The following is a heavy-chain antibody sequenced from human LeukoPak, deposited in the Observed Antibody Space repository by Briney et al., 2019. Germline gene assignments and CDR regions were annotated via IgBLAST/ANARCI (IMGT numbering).Heavy chain of an antibody. Sequence: ASVKVSCKASGGTFSSYAISWVRQAPGQGLEWMGWINPNSGGTNYAQKFQGRVTMTRDTSISTAYMELSRLRSDDTAVYYCARAGDTSCYDYWGQGTLVTVSS. D-gene: IGHD2-2*01. CDR2: INPNSGGT. CDR3: ARAGDTSCYDY. V-gene: IGHV1-2*02. J-gene: IGHJ4*02. CDR1: GGTFSSYA.